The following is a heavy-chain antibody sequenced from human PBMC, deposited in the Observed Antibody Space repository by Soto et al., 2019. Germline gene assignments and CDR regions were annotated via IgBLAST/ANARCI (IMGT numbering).Heavy chain of an antibody. CDR1: GGTFSSYA. CDR2: IIPIFGTA. CDR3: ARGQNTIFGVVDYYYYGMDV. D-gene: IGHD3-3*01. Sequence: VASVKVSCKASGGTFSSYAISWVRQAPGQGLEWMGGIIPIFGTANYAQKFQGRVTITADESTSTAYMELSSLRSDDTAVYYCARGQNTIFGVVDYYYYGMDVWGQGTMVTVSS. V-gene: IGHV1-69*13. J-gene: IGHJ6*02.